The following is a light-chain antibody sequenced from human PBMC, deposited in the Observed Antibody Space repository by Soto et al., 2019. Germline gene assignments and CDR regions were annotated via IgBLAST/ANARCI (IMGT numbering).Light chain of an antibody. V-gene: IGKV2-30*02. CDR1: QSLVHSDGIAY. Sequence: DVVMTQSPLSLPVTLGERSSISCRSNQSLVHSDGIAYFSWFQKRTGRSPRRLIYKVSNRDSGVPARLRGSGSGTDLAMKISRVEAEDVGVYYCMQGTHWTITFGQGTRLEIK. CDR3: MQGTHWTIT. CDR2: KVS. J-gene: IGKJ5*01.